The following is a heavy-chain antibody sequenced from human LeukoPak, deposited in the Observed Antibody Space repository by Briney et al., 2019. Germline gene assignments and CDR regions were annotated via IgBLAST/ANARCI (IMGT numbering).Heavy chain of an antibody. V-gene: IGHV3-74*01. CDR1: GNYW. Sequence: GGSLRLSCAASGNYWMHWVRQAPGKGLVWVSHINSDGSWTSYADSVKGRFTIPKDNAKNTVYLQMNNLRAEDTAVYYCVSFYETYWGRGTLVTVS. J-gene: IGHJ4*02. CDR2: INSDGSWT. D-gene: IGHD2-2*01. CDR3: VSFYETY.